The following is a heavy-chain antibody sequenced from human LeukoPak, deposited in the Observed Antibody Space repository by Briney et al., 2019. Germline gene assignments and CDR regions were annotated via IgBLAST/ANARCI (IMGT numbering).Heavy chain of an antibody. Sequence: SETLSLTCTVSGGSISSYYWSWIRQPAGKGLEWIGRIYSSGYTNYNPSLKSRVTMSVDTSKNQFPLKLSSVTAADTAVYYCARVAAMSTHDAFDIWGQGIMVTVSS. CDR2: IYSSGYT. V-gene: IGHV4-4*07. CDR3: ARVAAMSTHDAFDI. CDR1: GGSISSYY. J-gene: IGHJ3*02. D-gene: IGHD5-18*01.